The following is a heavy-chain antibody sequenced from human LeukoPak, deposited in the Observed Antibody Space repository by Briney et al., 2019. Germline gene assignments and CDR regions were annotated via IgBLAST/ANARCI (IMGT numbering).Heavy chain of an antibody. CDR3: ARDGYNSRIFDY. CDR1: GGSISSYY. J-gene: IGHJ4*02. Sequence: SETLSLTCTVSGGSISSYYWSRIRQPPGKGLEWIGYIYYSGSTNYNPSLKSRVTISVDTSKNQFSLKLSSVTAADTAVYYCARDGYNSRIFDYWGQGTLVTVSS. CDR2: IYYSGST. D-gene: IGHD5-24*01. V-gene: IGHV4-59*01.